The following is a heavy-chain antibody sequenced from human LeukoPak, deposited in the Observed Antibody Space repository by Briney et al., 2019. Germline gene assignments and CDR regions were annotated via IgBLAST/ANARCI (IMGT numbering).Heavy chain of an antibody. D-gene: IGHD3-9*01. CDR1: GFTFSSYA. CDR2: ISYNGSNK. V-gene: IGHV3-30-3*01. Sequence: GGSLRLSCAASGFTFSSYAMHWVRQAPGKGLEWVAVISYNGSNKYYADSVKGRFTISRDNSKNTLYLQMNSLRAEDTAVYYCARSYGGDDILTGSFDYWGQGTLVTVSS. J-gene: IGHJ4*02. CDR3: ARSYGGDDILTGSFDY.